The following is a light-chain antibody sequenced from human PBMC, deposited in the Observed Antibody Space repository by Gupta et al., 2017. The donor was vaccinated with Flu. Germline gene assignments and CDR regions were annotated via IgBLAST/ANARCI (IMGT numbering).Light chain of an antibody. V-gene: IGKV1-33*01. Sequence: DIQMTKSPSSLSASVGDRVTITCQASQDISNYLNWYQQKPGKAPKLLIYDASNLETGVPSRFSGSGSGTDFTFTISSLQPEDFATYYCQHDDNLPLTFGGGTKVDIK. CDR2: DAS. CDR3: QHDDNLPLT. J-gene: IGKJ4*01. CDR1: QDISNY.